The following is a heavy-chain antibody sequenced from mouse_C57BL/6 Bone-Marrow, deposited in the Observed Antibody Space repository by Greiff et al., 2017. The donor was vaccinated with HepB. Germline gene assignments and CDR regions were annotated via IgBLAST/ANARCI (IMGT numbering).Heavy chain of an antibody. J-gene: IGHJ4*01. CDR3: AMHEEGYYYGSSYRYYAMDY. D-gene: IGHD1-1*01. CDR1: GYTFTEYT. V-gene: IGHV1-62-2*01. Sequence: QVQLKESGAELVKPGASVKLSCKASGYTFTEYTIHWVKQRSGQGLEWIGWFYPGSGSIKYNEKFKDKATLTADKSSSTVYMELSRLTSEDSAVYFCAMHEEGYYYGSSYRYYAMDYWGQGTSVTVSS. CDR2: FYPGSGSI.